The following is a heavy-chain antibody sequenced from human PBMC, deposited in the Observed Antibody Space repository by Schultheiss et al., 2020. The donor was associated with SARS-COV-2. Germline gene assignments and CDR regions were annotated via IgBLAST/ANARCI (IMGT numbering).Heavy chain of an antibody. CDR1: RYTFTKYF. CDR2: INPNSGGT. CDR3: ARGLKKFLAPREGYVGY. J-gene: IGHJ4*02. D-gene: IGHD3-9*01. Sequence: GESLKISCQASRYTFTKYFTQWVRQAPGQGLEWMGWINPNSGGTNYAQKFQGRVTMTRDTSISTAYMELSRLRSDDTAVYYCARGLKKFLAPREGYVGYWGQGTLVTVSS. V-gene: IGHV1-2*02.